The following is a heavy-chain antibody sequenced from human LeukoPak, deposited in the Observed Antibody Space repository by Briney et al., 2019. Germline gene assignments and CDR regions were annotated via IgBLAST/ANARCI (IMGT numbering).Heavy chain of an antibody. Sequence: KPSETLSLTCAVSGGSISSTDWWSWVRQPLGKGLEWIGEIYHSGSTNYNPSLKSRVTISVDKSKNHFSLSLSSVTAADTAVYYCARDPKIASTYGSGSYSGSLLDYWGQGTLVTVST. J-gene: IGHJ4*02. CDR3: ARDPKIASTYGSGSYSGSLLDY. D-gene: IGHD3-10*01. V-gene: IGHV4-4*02. CDR2: IYHSGST. CDR1: GGSISSTDW.